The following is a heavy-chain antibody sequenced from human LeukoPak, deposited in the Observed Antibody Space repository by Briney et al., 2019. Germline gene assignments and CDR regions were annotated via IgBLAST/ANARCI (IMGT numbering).Heavy chain of an antibody. V-gene: IGHV3-11*01. CDR2: ISSSGSTI. CDR1: GFTFSDYY. J-gene: IGHJ4*02. CDR3: ARDRVGAPIQL. D-gene: IGHD5-18*01. Sequence: GGSLRLSCAASGFTFSDYYMSWLRQAPGKGLEWVSYISSSGSTIYYADSVKGRFTISRDNAKNSLYLQMNSLRAGDTAVYYCARDRVGAPIQLWGQGTLVTVSS.